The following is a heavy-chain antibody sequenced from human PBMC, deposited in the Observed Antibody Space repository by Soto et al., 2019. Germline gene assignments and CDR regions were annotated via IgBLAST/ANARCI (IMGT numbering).Heavy chain of an antibody. J-gene: IGHJ5*02. CDR2: ISAYNGNT. CDR1: GYTFTSYC. D-gene: IGHD6-13*01. Sequence: ASVKVSCKAPGYTFTSYCISWVRQAPGQGLEWMGWISAYNGNTNYAQKLQGRVTMTTDTSTSTAYMELRSLRSDDTAVYYCARKGGYSNSWPRNWFDPWGQGTLVTVSS. CDR3: ARKGGYSNSWPRNWFDP. V-gene: IGHV1-18*01.